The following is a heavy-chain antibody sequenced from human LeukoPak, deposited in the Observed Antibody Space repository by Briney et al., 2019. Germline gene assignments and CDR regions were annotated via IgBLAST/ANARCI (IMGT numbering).Heavy chain of an antibody. CDR3: AREVSYGGPDTYYYYYYGMDV. Sequence: PGGSLRLSCAASGFTVSSNYMSWVRQAPGKGLEWVSVIYSGGSTYYADSVKGRFTISRDNSKNTLYLQMNSLRAEDTAVYYCAREVSYGGPDTYYYYYYGMDVWGQGTTVTVSS. V-gene: IGHV3-53*01. CDR2: IYSGGST. J-gene: IGHJ6*02. CDR1: GFTVSSNY. D-gene: IGHD4-23*01.